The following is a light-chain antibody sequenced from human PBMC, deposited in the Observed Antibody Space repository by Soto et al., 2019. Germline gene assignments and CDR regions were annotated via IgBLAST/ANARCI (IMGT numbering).Light chain of an antibody. J-gene: IGKJ1*01. CDR2: QIA. V-gene: IGKV2-24*01. Sequence: IVLTQTPLSSAVTLGQPASFSCGSSESLVHSDGKTYLGWLHLRPGQPPRLLIYQIARRPPGVPDRFSGSGAGTNFTLKISRVESEDVGIFYCMQASQLRTFGQGTKVEIK. CDR3: MQASQLRT. CDR1: ESLVHSDGKTY.